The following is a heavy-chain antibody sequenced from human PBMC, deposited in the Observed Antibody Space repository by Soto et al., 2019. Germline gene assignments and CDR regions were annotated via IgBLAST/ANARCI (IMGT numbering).Heavy chain of an antibody. Sequence: SETLSLTCAVSGRSISSGGYSWSWIRQPPGKGLEWIGYIYHSGSTYYNPSLKSRVTISVDRSKNQFSLKLSSVTAADTAVYYCARGRPGGSGSYQVDAFDIWGQGTMVTVSS. CDR3: ARGRPGGSGSYQVDAFDI. CDR2: IYHSGST. J-gene: IGHJ3*02. CDR1: GRSISSGGYS. V-gene: IGHV4-30-2*01. D-gene: IGHD3-10*01.